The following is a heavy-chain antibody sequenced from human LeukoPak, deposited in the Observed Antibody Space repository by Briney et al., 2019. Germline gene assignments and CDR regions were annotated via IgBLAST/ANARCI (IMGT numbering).Heavy chain of an antibody. CDR2: FDPEDGET. V-gene: IGHV1-24*01. CDR3: ATVLVNVDLYYFDY. Sequence: ASVKVSCKVSGYTLTELSMHWVRQAPGKGLEWMGGFDPEDGETIYAQKFQGRATMTEDTSTDTAYMELSSLRSEDTAVYYCATVLVNVDLYYFDYWGQGTLVTVSS. CDR1: GYTLTELS. J-gene: IGHJ4*02. D-gene: IGHD2-21*01.